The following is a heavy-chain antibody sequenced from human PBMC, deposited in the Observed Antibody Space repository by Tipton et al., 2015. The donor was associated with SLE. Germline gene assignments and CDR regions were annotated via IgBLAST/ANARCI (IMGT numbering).Heavy chain of an antibody. D-gene: IGHD3-10*01. Sequence: TLSLTCTVSGDSITRSSFYWSWIRQPPGKGLEWIGYIYYSGSTNYNPSLKSRVTISVDTSKNQFSLKLSSVTAADTAVYYCARGSRGVGFDVWGHGTTVIVSS. CDR1: GDSITRSSFY. CDR2: IYYSGST. J-gene: IGHJ6*02. CDR3: ARGSRGVGFDV. V-gene: IGHV4-61*01.